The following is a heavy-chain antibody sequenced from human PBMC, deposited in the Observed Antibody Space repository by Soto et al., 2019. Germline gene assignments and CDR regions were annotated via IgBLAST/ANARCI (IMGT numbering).Heavy chain of an antibody. CDR2: IYYSGST. Sequence: PSETLSLTCGVSGDSINSHYWSWIRQPPGKGLEWIGFIYYSGSTKYNPSLESRVTISVDTSKNQFSLKLSSVTAADTAVYYCVRGKVRGVRGGVYGMDVWGPGTTVTLSS. CDR1: GDSINSHY. V-gene: IGHV4-59*11. D-gene: IGHD3-10*01. J-gene: IGHJ6*02. CDR3: VRGKVRGVRGGVYGMDV.